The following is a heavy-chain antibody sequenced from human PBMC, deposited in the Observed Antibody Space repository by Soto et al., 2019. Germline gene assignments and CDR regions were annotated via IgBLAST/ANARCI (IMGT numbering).Heavy chain of an antibody. J-gene: IGHJ4*02. CDR2: ISSSSSYI. CDR1: GFTFSSYS. D-gene: IGHD6-6*01. Sequence: GGSLRLSCAASGFTFSSYSMNWVRQAPGKGLEWVSSISSSSSYIYYADSVKGRFTISRDNAKNSLYLQMNSLRAEDTAVYYCARDKPLSIAARSGIGYWGQGTLVTVSS. CDR3: ARDKPLSIAARSGIGY. V-gene: IGHV3-21*01.